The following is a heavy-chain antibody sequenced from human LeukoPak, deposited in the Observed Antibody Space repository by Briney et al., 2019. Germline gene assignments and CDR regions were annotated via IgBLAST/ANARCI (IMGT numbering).Heavy chain of an antibody. CDR3: EPWAAADFHWFDP. Sequence: GGSLRLSCAASGFTFSSYAMSWVRQAPGKRLEWVSAISGSGGSTYYADSVKGRFTISRDNSKNTLYLQMNSLRAEDTAVYYREPWAAADFHWFDPWGQGTLVTVSS. V-gene: IGHV3-23*01. CDR1: GFTFSSYA. J-gene: IGHJ5*02. CDR2: ISGSGGST. D-gene: IGHD6-13*01.